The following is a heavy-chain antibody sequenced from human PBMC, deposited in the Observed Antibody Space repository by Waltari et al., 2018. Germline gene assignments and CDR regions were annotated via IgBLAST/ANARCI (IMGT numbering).Heavy chain of an antibody. CDR3: ARGYPPLCSSQNYMREGRRFGP. D-gene: IGHD2-2*01. Sequence: QVQLQQWGGGLLKPSETLSLTCAAYGGSFTTYYWTWIRQSPGKGLEWIGEVHHSGGDNFNPSLKTRVAISLDTSKNHFSLSLSCVTAADTAVYYCARGYPPLCSSQNYMREGRRFGPWGPGTLVTVSS. CDR2: VHHSGGD. J-gene: IGHJ5*02. CDR1: GGSFTTYY. V-gene: IGHV4-34*01.